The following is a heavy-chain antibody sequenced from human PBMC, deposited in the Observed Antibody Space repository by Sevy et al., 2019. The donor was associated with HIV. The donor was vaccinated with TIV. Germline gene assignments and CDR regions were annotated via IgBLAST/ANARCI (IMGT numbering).Heavy chain of an antibody. D-gene: IGHD3-10*01. Sequence: GGSLRLSCAASGFTFSSYAMSWVRQAPGKGLEWVSAISGSGGSTYYADSVKGRFTISRDNSKNTLYLQMNSLRAEDRAVHYCAKGGGWFGELFYYWGQGTLVTVSS. CDR1: GFTFSSYA. J-gene: IGHJ4*02. CDR2: ISGSGGST. V-gene: IGHV3-23*01. CDR3: AKGGGWFGELFYY.